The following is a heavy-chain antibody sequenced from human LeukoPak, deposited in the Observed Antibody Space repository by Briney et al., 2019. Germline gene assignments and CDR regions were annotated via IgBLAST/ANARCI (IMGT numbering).Heavy chain of an antibody. V-gene: IGHV4-59*01. CDR2: IYYSGST. J-gene: IGHJ4*02. D-gene: IGHD6-19*01. CDR3: ARGIWGYSSGPNDY. CDR1: GGSISSYY. Sequence: SETLSLTCTVSGGSISSYYWSWIRQPPGKGLEWVGYIYYSGSTNYNPSLKSRVTISVDTSKNQFSLKLSSVTAADTAVYYCARGIWGYSSGPNDYWGQGTLVTVS.